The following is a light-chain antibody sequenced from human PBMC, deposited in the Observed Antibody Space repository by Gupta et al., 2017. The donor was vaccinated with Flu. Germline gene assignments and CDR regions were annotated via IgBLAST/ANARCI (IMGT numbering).Light chain of an antibody. V-gene: IGKV3D-11*01. J-gene: IGKJ2*03. CDR2: DAS. CDR3: QRRSKWYS. CDR1: QGVSSY. Sequence: VLTQSPATLSLAPGERATLSCRARQGVSSYLAWYQQKPGQAPRLIIYDASNRASGIPSRFSGSGPGTDFTLTSSSLAPEDFAVYYWQRRSKWYSFGPGTKLEIK.